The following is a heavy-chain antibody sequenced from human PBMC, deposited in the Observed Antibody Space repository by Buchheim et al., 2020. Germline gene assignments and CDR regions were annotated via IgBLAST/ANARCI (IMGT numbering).Heavy chain of an antibody. V-gene: IGHV4-39*01. J-gene: IGHJ5*02. Sequence: QLQLQEPGPGLVKPSETLSLTCTVSGGSISSSSYYWGWIRQPPGKGLEWIGSIYYSGSTYYNPSLKSRVTISVDTSKNQFSLKLSSVTAADTAVYYCARHRANYDILTGFIGNWFDPWGQGTL. CDR1: GGSISSSSYY. CDR2: IYYSGST. CDR3: ARHRANYDILTGFIGNWFDP. D-gene: IGHD3-9*01.